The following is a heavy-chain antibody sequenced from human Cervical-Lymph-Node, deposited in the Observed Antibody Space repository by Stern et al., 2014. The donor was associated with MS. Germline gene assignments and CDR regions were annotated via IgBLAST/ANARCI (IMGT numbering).Heavy chain of an antibody. J-gene: IGHJ6*02. CDR1: GYTFTSYG. CDR2: NSAHNGNT. Sequence: QVQLVQSGAEVKKPGASVKVSCKASGYTFTSYGISWVRQAPGQGLEWMGWNSAHNGNTNYAKKLQGRVPLTTDTSTSTAYMELRSLRSDDTAVYYCARDRGRVGATRVYYYYGMDVWGQGTTVTVSS. CDR3: ARDRGRVGATRVYYYYGMDV. D-gene: IGHD1-26*01. V-gene: IGHV1-18*04.